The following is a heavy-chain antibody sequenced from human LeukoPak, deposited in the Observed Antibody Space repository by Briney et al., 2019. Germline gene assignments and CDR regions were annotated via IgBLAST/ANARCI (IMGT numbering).Heavy chain of an antibody. CDR2: IYSGGST. D-gene: IGHD3-3*01. J-gene: IGHJ4*02. CDR1: GFTFSSYG. Sequence: GRSLRLSCAASGFTFSSYGMHWVRQAPGKGLEWVSVIYSGGSTYYADSVKGRFTISRDNSKNTLYLQMNSLRAEDTAVYYCASLLRFLDYWGQGTLVTVSS. CDR3: ASLLRFLDY. V-gene: IGHV3-66*01.